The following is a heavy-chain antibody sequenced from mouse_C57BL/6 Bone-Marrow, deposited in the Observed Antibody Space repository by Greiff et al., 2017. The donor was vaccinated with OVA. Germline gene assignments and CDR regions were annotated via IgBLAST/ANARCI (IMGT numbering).Heavy chain of an antibody. Sequence: VQLKESGGGLVKPGGSLKLSCAASGFTFSDYGMHWVRQAPEKGLEWVAYISSGSSTIYYAATVKGRFPISRDNAKNTLFLQMTSLRSEDTAMYYCARSHPHSSLDDWGQGTTLTVSS. J-gene: IGHJ2*01. CDR2: ISSGSSTI. V-gene: IGHV5-17*01. D-gene: IGHD2-12*01. CDR3: ARSHPHSSLDD. CDR1: GFTFSDYG.